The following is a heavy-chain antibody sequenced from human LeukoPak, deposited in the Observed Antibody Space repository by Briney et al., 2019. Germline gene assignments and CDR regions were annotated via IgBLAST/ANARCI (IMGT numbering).Heavy chain of an antibody. D-gene: IGHD3-3*01. V-gene: IGHV1-24*01. CDR2: FDPEDGET. CDR3: ATEGHSYYDFWSGRYFDL. Sequence: ASVKVSCKVSGYTLTELSMHWVRQAPGKGLEWMGGFDPEDGETNYAQKFQGRVTMTEDTSTDTAYMELSSLRPEDTAVYYCATEGHSYYDFWSGRYFDLWGRGTLVTVSS. CDR1: GYTLTELS. J-gene: IGHJ2*01.